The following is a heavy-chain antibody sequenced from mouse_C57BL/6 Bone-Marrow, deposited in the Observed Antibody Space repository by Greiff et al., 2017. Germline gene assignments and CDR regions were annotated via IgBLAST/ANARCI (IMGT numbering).Heavy chain of an antibody. CDR2: FYPGSGSI. D-gene: IGHD2-4*01. V-gene: IGHV1-62-2*01. CDR3: ARHEGGIYYDYDLAWFAY. CDR1: GYTFTEYT. Sequence: QVQLQQSGAELVKPGASVKLSCKASGYTFTEYTIHWVKQRSGQGLEWIGWFYPGSGSIKYNEKFKDKATLTADKSSSTVYMELSRLTSEDSAVYFCARHEGGIYYDYDLAWFAYWGQGTLVTVSA. J-gene: IGHJ3*01.